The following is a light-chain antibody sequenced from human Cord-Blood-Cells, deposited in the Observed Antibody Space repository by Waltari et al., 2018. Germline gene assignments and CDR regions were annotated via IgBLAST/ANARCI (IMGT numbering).Light chain of an antibody. CDR3: QQYDNLPT. J-gene: IGKJ2*01. CDR1: QDISNY. CDR2: DAS. V-gene: IGKV1-33*01. Sequence: DIQMTQSPSSLSASVGDRVTITCQARQDISNYLNWYQQKPGKAPKLLIYDASNLETVVPSRFSGSGSGTDFTFTISSLQPEDIATYYCQQYDNLPTFGQGTKLEIK.